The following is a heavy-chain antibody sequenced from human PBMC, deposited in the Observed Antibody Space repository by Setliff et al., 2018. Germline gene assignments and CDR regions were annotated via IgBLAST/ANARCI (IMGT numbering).Heavy chain of an antibody. CDR2: VTTTGGFT. J-gene: IGHJ3*02. D-gene: IGHD1-1*01. V-gene: IGHV3-11*03. CDR1: GFTFSTYD. Sequence: GGSLRLSCVGSGFTFSTYDMSWVRQAPGKGLEWLSYVTTTGGFTKEADSVRGRFSVSRDNSKKSVYLQINDLRAEDTALYFCAKGGDWDDQHYAFDIWGQGTMVTVSS. CDR3: AKGGDWDDQHYAFDI.